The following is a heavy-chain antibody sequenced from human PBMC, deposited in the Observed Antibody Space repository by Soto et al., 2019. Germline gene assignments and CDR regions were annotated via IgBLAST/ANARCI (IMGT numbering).Heavy chain of an antibody. D-gene: IGHD5-12*01. CDR1: GVMFSLYY. J-gene: IGHJ5*02. CDR2: IFSDGSKR. CDR3: GKDDLDIKGGARVGGTGPFGDL. Sequence: QLQLAESGGGVVQPGRSLRLSWAASGVMFSLYYMHWVRQTPGKGLEWVSVIFSDGSKRNYADSVQDRITISRVNSKNTLFLQVDSLTPEDTAVYYCGKDDLDIKGGARVGGTGPFGDLWGRGTLVTVSS. V-gene: IGHV3-30*18.